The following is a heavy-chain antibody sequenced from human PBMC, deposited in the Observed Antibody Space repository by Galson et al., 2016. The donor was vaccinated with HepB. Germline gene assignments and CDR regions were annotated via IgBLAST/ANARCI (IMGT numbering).Heavy chain of an antibody. D-gene: IGHD6-19*01. CDR2: IYPGDSDT. Sequence: QSGAEVKKPGESLKISCKGSGYTFTSYWIVWVRQMPGKGLEWMGVIYPGDSDTRYSPSFQGRVTISADKSINSAYLQWSSLQASDTAIYYCARCSSGWHLSGYSFDSWGQGTLVTVSS. CDR3: ARCSSGWHLSGYSFDS. J-gene: IGHJ4*02. V-gene: IGHV5-51*01. CDR1: GYTFTSYW.